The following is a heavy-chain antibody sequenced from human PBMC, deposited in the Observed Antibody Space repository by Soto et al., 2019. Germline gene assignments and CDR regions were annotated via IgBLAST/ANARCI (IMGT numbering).Heavy chain of an antibody. CDR2: ISAYNGNT. J-gene: IGHJ3*02. CDR3: ARDSLSDYDILTGYYDDAFDI. D-gene: IGHD3-9*01. V-gene: IGHV1-18*01. CDR1: GYTFTSYG. Sequence: ASVKVSCKASGYTFTSYGISWVRQAPGQGLEWMGWISAYNGNTNYAQKLQGRVTMTTDTSTSTAYMELRSLRSDDTAVYYCARDSLSDYDILTGYYDDAFDISGQGTIVTGSS.